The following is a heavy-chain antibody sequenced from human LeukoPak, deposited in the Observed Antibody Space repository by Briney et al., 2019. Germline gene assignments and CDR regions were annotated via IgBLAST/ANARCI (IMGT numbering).Heavy chain of an antibody. J-gene: IGHJ4*02. CDR3: ARTGSTVTMLYPFDH. V-gene: IGHV4-59*01. Sequence: PSETLSLTCTVSGGSIRSYYWSWIRQPPGKGPEWIGYIYYSGSTNYNPSLKSRVSISVGTSKNQFSLKLSSVTAADTAVYYCARTGSTVTMLYPFDHWGQGTLVTVSS. CDR1: GGSIRSYY. CDR2: IYYSGST. D-gene: IGHD4-17*01.